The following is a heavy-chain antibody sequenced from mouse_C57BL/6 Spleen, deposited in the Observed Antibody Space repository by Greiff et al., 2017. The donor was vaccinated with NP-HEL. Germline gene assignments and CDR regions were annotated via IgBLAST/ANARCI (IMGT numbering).Heavy chain of an antibody. CDR3: ARRDYDYDGSWFAY. J-gene: IGHJ3*01. CDR1: GYAFSSYW. V-gene: IGHV1-80*01. D-gene: IGHD2-4*01. CDR2: IYPGDGDT. Sequence: QVQLQQSGAELVKPGASVKISCKASGYAFSSYWMNWVKQRPGKGLEWIGQIYPGDGDTNYNGKFKGKATLTADKSSSTAYMQLSSLTSEDSAVYFCARRDYDYDGSWFAYWGQGTLVTVSA.